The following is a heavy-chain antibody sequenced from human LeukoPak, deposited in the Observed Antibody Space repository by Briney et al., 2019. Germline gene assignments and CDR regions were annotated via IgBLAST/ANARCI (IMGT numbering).Heavy chain of an antibody. CDR2: ISGSGGST. CDR3: AKNIIAVAGRDYWYFDL. Sequence: GGSLRLSCAASGFTFSSYAMSWVRQAPGKGLEWVSAISGSGGSTYYADSVKGRFTISRDNSKNTLYLQMNSLRAEDTAVYCCAKNIIAVAGRDYWYFDLWGRGTLVTVSS. CDR1: GFTFSSYA. V-gene: IGHV3-23*01. J-gene: IGHJ2*01. D-gene: IGHD6-19*01.